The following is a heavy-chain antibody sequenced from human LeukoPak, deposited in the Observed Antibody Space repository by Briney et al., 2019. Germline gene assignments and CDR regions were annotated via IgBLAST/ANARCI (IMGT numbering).Heavy chain of an antibody. CDR2: IYHSGST. CDR1: GGSISSGGYS. CDR3: ARCYFSYSSSCYFDY. V-gene: IGHV4-30-2*01. Sequence: SQTLSLTCAVSGGSISSGGYSWSWIRQPSGKGLEWIGYIYHSGSTYYNPSLKSRVTISVDRSKNQFSLKLSSVTAADTAVYYCARCYFSYSSSCYFDYWGQGTLVTVSS. J-gene: IGHJ4*02. D-gene: IGHD6-13*01.